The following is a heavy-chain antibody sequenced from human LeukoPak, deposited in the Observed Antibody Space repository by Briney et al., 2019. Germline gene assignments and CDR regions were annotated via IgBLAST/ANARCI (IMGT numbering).Heavy chain of an antibody. Sequence: GESLKISCKGSGYSFTSYWIGWVRQMPGKGLDWMGIIYPGDSDTRCSPSFQGQVTISADKSISTAYLQWSSLKASDTAMYYCARLGKQQTPAADAFDIWGQGTMVTVSS. V-gene: IGHV5-51*01. D-gene: IGHD6-13*01. CDR2: IYPGDSDT. CDR3: ARLGKQQTPAADAFDI. CDR1: GYSFTSYW. J-gene: IGHJ3*02.